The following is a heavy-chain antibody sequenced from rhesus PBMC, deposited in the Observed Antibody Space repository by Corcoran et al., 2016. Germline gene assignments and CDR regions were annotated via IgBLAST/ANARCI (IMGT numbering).Heavy chain of an antibody. V-gene: IGHV4-76*01. CDR1: GGSFSGGYE. CDR3: GTRGRWSGNRFDV. D-gene: IGHD6-13*01. Sequence: QVQLQESGPGLVNPSETLSLTCAVSGGSFSGGYEWYWVRQYPGKGLEWVGDITGRGRSANDNTYLKIRVTIAKGTSKNQFSLRLTSVTAADTAVYYCGTRGRWSGNRFDVWGPGVLVIVSS. J-gene: IGHJ5-1*01. CDR2: ITGRGRSA.